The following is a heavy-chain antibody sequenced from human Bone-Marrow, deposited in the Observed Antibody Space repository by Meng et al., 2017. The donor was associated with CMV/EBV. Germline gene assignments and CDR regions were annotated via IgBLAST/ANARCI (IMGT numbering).Heavy chain of an antibody. CDR2: IKQDGSEK. V-gene: IGHV3-7*01. Sequence: GESLKISCAASGFTFSSYWMSWVRQAPGKGLEWVANIKQDGSEKYYVDSVKGRFTISRDNAKNSLYLQMNSLRAEDTAVYYCVRGANGAYGDYWGQGTLVTVSS. D-gene: IGHD4-17*01. CDR1: GFTFSSYW. CDR3: VRGANGAYGDY. J-gene: IGHJ4*02.